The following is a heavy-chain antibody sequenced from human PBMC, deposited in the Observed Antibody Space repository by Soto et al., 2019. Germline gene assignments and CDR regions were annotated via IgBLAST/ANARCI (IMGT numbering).Heavy chain of an antibody. Sequence: GESLKISCAASGFTFDDYTMHWVRQAPGKGLEWVSLISWDGGSTYYADSVKGRFTISRDNSKNSLYLQMNSLRTEDTALYYCAKDMYYYDSSGPDVWGQGTTVTVSS. CDR2: ISWDGGST. CDR1: GFTFDDYT. D-gene: IGHD3-22*01. V-gene: IGHV3-43*01. CDR3: AKDMYYYDSSGPDV. J-gene: IGHJ6*02.